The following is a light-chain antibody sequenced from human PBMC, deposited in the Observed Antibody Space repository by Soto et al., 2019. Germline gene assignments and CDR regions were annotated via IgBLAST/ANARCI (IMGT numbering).Light chain of an antibody. V-gene: IGKV1-39*01. Sequence: IQMTQSPSSLSASVGDRVTITCRASQSISTYVNLYQQKPGKAPKLLIHASSSLQSGVPSRFSGSGSGTHFTLTINSLQPADFATYYCHQSVSTPRTFGPGTRVE. CDR2: ASS. CDR1: QSISTY. CDR3: HQSVSTPRT. J-gene: IGKJ1*01.